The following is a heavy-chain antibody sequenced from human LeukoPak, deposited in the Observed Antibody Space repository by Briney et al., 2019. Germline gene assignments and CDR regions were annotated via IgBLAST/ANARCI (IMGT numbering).Heavy chain of an antibody. CDR3: AREGYDYAWGSYRRNWFDP. J-gene: IGHJ5*02. V-gene: IGHV1-69*13. CDR2: IIPIFGTA. Sequence: SVKVSCKASGGTFSSYAISWVRQAPGQGLEWMGGIIPIFGTANYAQKFQGRVTITADESTSTAYMELSSLRSEDTAVYYCAREGYDYAWGSYRRNWFDPWGQGTLVTVSS. D-gene: IGHD3-16*02. CDR1: GGTFSSYA.